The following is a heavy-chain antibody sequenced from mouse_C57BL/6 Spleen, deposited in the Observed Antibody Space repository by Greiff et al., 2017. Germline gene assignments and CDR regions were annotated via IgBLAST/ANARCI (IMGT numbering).Heavy chain of an antibody. D-gene: IGHD1-1*01. V-gene: IGHV5-12*01. Sequence: EVQVVESGGGLVQPGGSLKLSCAASGFTFSDYYMYWVRQTPGQRLEWVACISHGGGSTNSPDNVKGRFTISRDNAKNTLYLQMSRLKCEDTAMYYCARRNYYGSNYGGYFDVWGTGTTVTVSS. CDR1: GFTFSDYY. CDR2: ISHGGGST. CDR3: ARRNYYGSNYGGYFDV. J-gene: IGHJ1*03.